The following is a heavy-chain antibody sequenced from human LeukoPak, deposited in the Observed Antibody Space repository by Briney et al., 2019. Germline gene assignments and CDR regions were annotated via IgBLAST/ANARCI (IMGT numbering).Heavy chain of an antibody. CDR3: ATGVHGIAAAGDYYFDY. J-gene: IGHJ4*02. CDR2: MYYRGNT. Sequence: SETLSLTCSVSGGSIRSYYWSWILQPPGNGLEWLGYMYYRGNTNYNPSLKSRVTISVDTSKNQFSLKLSSVTAADTAVYYCATGVHGIAAAGDYYFDYWGQGTLVTVSS. D-gene: IGHD6-13*01. CDR1: GGSIRSYY. V-gene: IGHV4-59*01.